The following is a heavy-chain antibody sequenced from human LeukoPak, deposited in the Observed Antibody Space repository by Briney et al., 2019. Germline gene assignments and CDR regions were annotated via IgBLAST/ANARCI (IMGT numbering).Heavy chain of an antibody. CDR1: GGSITTTNY. CDR3: ARDRSAYITGTTVYYYGMDV. Sequence: SGTLSLTCGVSGGSITTTNYWSWVRQPPGGGLEWIGEISLTGRTHYNPSLKSRVNISIDESKNHLYLNLASVTAADTAVYYCARDRSAYITGTTVYYYGMDVWGQGTTVTVSS. J-gene: IGHJ6*02. D-gene: IGHD1-20*01. V-gene: IGHV4-4*02. CDR2: ISLTGRT.